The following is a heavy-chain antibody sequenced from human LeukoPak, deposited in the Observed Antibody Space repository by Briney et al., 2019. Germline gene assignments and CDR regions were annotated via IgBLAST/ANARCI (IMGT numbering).Heavy chain of an antibody. J-gene: IGHJ4*02. CDR1: GYTFTGYY. CDR2: INPNSGGT. V-gene: IGHV1-2*06. Sequence: ASVKVSCTASGYTFTGYYMHWVRQAPGQGLEWMGRINPNSGGTNYAQKFQGRVTMTRDTSISTAYMELSRLRSDDTAVYYCARGGYYYDSSGYYMSNYWDQGTLVTVSS. D-gene: IGHD3-22*01. CDR3: ARGGYYYDSSGYYMSNY.